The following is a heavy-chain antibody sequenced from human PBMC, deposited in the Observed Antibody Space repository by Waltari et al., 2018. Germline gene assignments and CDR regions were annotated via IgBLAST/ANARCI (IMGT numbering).Heavy chain of an antibody. Sequence: EVQLKESGGGVVQPGGSLRLYCAACGNTFSTHSMSWVRQAPGKGLEWVSGISSSGVSTYYADSVKGRFTISRDNSKNTLYLQMNSLRAEDTAVYYCAKIRDSYPLIHDAFDVWGQGTLVTVSS. D-gene: IGHD2-21*02. CDR1: GNTFSTHS. J-gene: IGHJ3*01. V-gene: IGHV3-23*01. CDR2: ISSSGVST. CDR3: AKIRDSYPLIHDAFDV.